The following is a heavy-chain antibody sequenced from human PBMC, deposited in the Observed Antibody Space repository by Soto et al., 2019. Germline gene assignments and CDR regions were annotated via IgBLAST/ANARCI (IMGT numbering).Heavy chain of an antibody. CDR2: IRSKAYGGTT. V-gene: IGHV3-49*03. D-gene: IGHD6-19*01. CDR1: GFTFGDYA. J-gene: IGHJ4*02. Sequence: GGSLRLSCTASGFTFGDYAMSWFRQAPGKGLEWVGFIRSKAYGGTTEYAASVKGRFTISRDDSKSIAYLQMNSLKTEDTAVYYCTRSRSIAVAGTPFDYWGQGTLVTVSS. CDR3: TRSRSIAVAGTPFDY.